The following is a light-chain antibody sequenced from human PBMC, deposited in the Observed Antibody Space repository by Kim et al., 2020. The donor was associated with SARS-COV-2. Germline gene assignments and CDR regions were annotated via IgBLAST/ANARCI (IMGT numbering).Light chain of an antibody. CDR3: QQYSSSRYT. J-gene: IGKJ2*01. CDR1: QSINSVY. V-gene: IGKV3-20*01. Sequence: EIVLTQSPGTLSLSAGERASLSCRASQSINSVYLTWYQQKPGQAPRLLIYGTSSRATGIPDRFSGSGSGTDFTLTISRLEPEDFAVYYCQQYSSSRYTFGQGTKLEI. CDR2: GTS.